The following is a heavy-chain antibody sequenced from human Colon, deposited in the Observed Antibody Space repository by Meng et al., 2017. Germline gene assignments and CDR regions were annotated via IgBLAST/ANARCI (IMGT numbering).Heavy chain of an antibody. CDR2: ISNSGSA. CDR3: ARAGLHSYYFDF. J-gene: IGHJ4*02. V-gene: IGHV4-31*02. D-gene: IGHD2-21*01. CDR1: AGSNIRGGYY. Sequence: VPLQESGQGLVKPSPTLSLICSVSAGSNIRGGYYWSWIRQHPQKGLEWIGYISNSGSAYYNPSLKSRVSISVDTSKNQFSLKMDTVTAADTALYYCARAGLHSYYFDFWGQGTLVTVSS.